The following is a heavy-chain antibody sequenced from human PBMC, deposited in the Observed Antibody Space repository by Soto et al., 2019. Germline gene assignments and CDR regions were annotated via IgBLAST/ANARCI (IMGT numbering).Heavy chain of an antibody. J-gene: IGHJ4*02. CDR3: ARAAGWWGY. CDR1: GGSISDYY. V-gene: IGHV4-59*08. D-gene: IGHD2-15*01. CDR2: ISYIGST. Sequence: QVQLQESGPGLVKPSETLSLTCTVSGGSISDYYWSWIRQPPGKGLEWIGYISYIGSTNYNPSLKSRVTISLDTSKKQFFLKLRSVSAADAAVYYCARAAGWWGYWGQGALVTVSS.